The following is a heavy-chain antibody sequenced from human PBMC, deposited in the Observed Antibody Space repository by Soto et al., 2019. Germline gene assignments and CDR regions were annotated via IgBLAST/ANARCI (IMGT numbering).Heavy chain of an antibody. D-gene: IGHD5-12*01. CDR3: ARDHHRYSGYDYVDY. Sequence: QVQLVESGGGLVKPGGSLRLSCAASGFTFSDYYMSWIRQAPGKGLEWVSYISSSSSYTYYADSVKGRFTISRDNAKNSLYLQMNSLRAEDTAVYYCARDHHRYSGYDYVDYWGQGTLVTVSS. J-gene: IGHJ4*02. V-gene: IGHV3-11*05. CDR1: GFTFSDYY. CDR2: ISSSSSYT.